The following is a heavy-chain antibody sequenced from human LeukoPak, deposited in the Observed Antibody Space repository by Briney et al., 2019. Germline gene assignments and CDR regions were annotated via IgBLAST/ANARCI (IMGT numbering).Heavy chain of an antibody. Sequence: PGGSLRLSCAASGFIFGASTMHWVRQASGKGLEWVARIRSKVDSYMTAYAESVEGRFTISRDDSDSRAYLQMNSLKTEDTAVYYCVGGPNGWTEYFEHWGQGALVTVSS. V-gene: IGHV3-73*01. J-gene: IGHJ1*01. CDR3: VGGPNGWTEYFEH. CDR2: IRSKVDSYMT. CDR1: GFIFGAST. D-gene: IGHD6-19*01.